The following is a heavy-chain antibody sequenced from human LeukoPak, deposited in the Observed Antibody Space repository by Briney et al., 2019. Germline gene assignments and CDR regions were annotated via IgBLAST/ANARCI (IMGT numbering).Heavy chain of an antibody. V-gene: IGHV4-59*01. D-gene: IGHD5-18*01. CDR3: ARANTAMSV. Sequence: PSETLSLTCTVSGGSLSTVYWSWIRQPPGKGLELFAYFSSTGSTNYNPSLKSRVTTSVDTSKNQLSLRLSSVTAVDTAVYYCARANTAMSVWGQGTLVTVSS. CDR2: FSSTGST. CDR1: GGSLSTVY. J-gene: IGHJ4*02.